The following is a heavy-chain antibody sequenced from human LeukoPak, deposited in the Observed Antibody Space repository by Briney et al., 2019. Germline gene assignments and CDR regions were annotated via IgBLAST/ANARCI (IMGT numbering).Heavy chain of an antibody. CDR2: IIPIFGTA. CDR1: GGTFSSYA. Sequence: PGASVKVSCKASGGTFSSYAISWVRQAPGQGLEWMGGIIPIFGTANYAQKFQGRVTITADESTSTAYMELSSLRSEDTAVYYCALIATVVTPINGSVDYWGQGTLVTVSS. D-gene: IGHD4-23*01. V-gene: IGHV1-69*13. J-gene: IGHJ4*02. CDR3: ALIATVVTPINGSVDY.